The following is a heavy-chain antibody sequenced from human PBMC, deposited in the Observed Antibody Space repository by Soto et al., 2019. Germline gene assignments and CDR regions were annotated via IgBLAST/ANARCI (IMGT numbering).Heavy chain of an antibody. J-gene: IGHJ4*02. CDR3: AREREQLVFDY. CDR2: IIPILGIA. D-gene: IGHD6-6*01. V-gene: IGHV1-69*04. CDR1: GGTFSSYT. Sequence: SVKVSCKASGGTFSSYTISWVRQAPGQGLEWMGRIIPILGIANYAQKFQGRVTITADKSTSTAYMELSSLRSEDTAAYYCAREREQLVFDYWGQGTLVTVSS.